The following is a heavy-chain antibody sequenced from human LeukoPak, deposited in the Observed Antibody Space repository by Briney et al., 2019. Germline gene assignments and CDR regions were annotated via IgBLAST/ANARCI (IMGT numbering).Heavy chain of an antibody. Sequence: GGSLRLSCAASGFTFSTYWMTWVRQAPGKGLEWVANVNQGGSETFYVDSVKGRFTISRDNAKNSLILQMDSLRAEDTAVYYCARVRGGYYLDYWGQGTLVTVSS. CDR2: VNQGGSET. CDR1: GFTFSTYW. CDR3: ARVRGGYYLDY. D-gene: IGHD3-10*01. V-gene: IGHV3-7*01. J-gene: IGHJ4*02.